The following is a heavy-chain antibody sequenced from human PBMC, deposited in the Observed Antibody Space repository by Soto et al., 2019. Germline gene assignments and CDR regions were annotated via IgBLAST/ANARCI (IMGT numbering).Heavy chain of an antibody. CDR3: ARQVGSYSDPPKGNWFDP. CDR2: IYYSGST. CDR1: GGSISSSSYY. V-gene: IGHV4-39*01. D-gene: IGHD1-26*01. J-gene: IGHJ5*02. Sequence: QLQLQESGPGLVKPSETLSLTCTVSGGSISSSSYYWGWIRQPPGKGLEWIGSIYYSGSTYYNPSLKSRVTISVDTSKNQFSLKLSSVTAADTAVYYCARQVGSYSDPPKGNWFDPWGQGTLVTVSS.